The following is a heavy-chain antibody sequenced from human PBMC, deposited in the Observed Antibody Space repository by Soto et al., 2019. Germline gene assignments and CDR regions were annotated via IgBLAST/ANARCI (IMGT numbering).Heavy chain of an antibody. V-gene: IGHV1-46*03. CDR2: INPNGRST. J-gene: IGHJ6*04. Sequence: QVQLVQSGAEVKKPGASVKVSCKASGYTFTSYYIHWVRQAPGQGLEWMGIINPNGRSTNYAQNFQGRVTMTRDTSTSTGYMDLTRLRSEDTAVYDCGRGLFAGGVWGKGTTVTVSS. CDR3: GRGLFAGGV. D-gene: IGHD3-10*01. CDR1: GYTFTSYY.